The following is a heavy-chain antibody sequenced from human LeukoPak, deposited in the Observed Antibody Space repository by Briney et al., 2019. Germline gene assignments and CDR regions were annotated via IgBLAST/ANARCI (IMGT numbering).Heavy chain of an antibody. V-gene: IGHV3-30*04. D-gene: IGHD2-8*02. Sequence: GGSLRLSCAASGFTFSSYAMHWVRQAPGKGLEWVAVISYDGSNKYYADSVKGRFTISGDNSKNTLYLQMNSLRAEDTAVYYCAREMAGYWDYWGQGTLVTVS. J-gene: IGHJ4*02. CDR3: AREMAGYWDY. CDR1: GFTFSSYA. CDR2: ISYDGSNK.